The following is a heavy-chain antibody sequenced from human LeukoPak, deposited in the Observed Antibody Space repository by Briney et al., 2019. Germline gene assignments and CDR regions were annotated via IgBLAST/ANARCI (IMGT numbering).Heavy chain of an antibody. J-gene: IGHJ5*02. Sequence: SGGSLRLSCAASGFTFSSHEMNWVRQAPGKGLEWVSYISSSGSTIYYADSVKGRFTISRDNSKNTLYLQMNSLRAEDTAVYYCAKDKDSSSWTPTRNNWFDPWGQGTLVTVSS. CDR3: AKDKDSSSWTPTRNNWFDP. CDR1: GFTFSSHE. CDR2: ISSSGSTI. D-gene: IGHD6-13*01. V-gene: IGHV3-48*03.